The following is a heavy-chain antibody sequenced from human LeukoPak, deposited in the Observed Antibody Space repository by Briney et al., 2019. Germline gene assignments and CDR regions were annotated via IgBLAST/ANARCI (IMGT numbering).Heavy chain of an antibody. Sequence: GSLRLSCAASGFTFSSYAMHWVRQSPGKGLEWVAVISDDGREKYYADSVKGRFTISRDNSKKTLYVQMNSLRTEDTALYYCARDKVASYYYYGMDVWGQGTTVSVSS. V-gene: IGHV3-30*04. J-gene: IGHJ6*02. CDR1: GFTFSSYA. CDR3: ARDKVASYYYYGMDV. CDR2: ISDDGREK. D-gene: IGHD2-15*01.